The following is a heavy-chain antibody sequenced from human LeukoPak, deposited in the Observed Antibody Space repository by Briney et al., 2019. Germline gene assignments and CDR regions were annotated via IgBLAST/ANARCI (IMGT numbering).Heavy chain of an antibody. J-gene: IGHJ2*01. V-gene: IGHV1-18*01. CDR1: GYTFTSYG. CDR3: ARVAGRDFWSDYSYWYFDL. CDR2: ISAYNGNT. Sequence: ASVKVSCKASGYTFTSYGISWVRQAPGQGLEWMGWISAYNGNTNYAQKLQGRVTMTTDTSTSTAYMELRSLRSDDTAVYYCARVAGRDFWSDYSYWYFDLWGRGTLVTVSS. D-gene: IGHD3-3*01.